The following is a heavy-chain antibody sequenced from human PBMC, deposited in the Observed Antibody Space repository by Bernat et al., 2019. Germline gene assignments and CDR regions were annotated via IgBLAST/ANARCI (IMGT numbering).Heavy chain of an antibody. CDR3: ARHVCGSGKYCGVFDY. D-gene: IGHD3-10*01. J-gene: IGHJ4*02. V-gene: IGHV4-39*01. Sequence: QLQLQESGPGLVKPSETLSITCTVSGGSISSSSYYWGWIRQPPGKGLEWIGSIYYSGCTYYNPSLKSRVNISVDTSKNQFSLKLSSVTAADTAVYYCARHVCGSGKYCGVFDYWGQGTLVTVSS. CDR1: GGSISSSSYY. CDR2: IYYSGCT.